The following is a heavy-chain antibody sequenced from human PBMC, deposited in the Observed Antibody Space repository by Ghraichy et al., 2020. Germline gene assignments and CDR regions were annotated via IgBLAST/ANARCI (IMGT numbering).Heavy chain of an antibody. D-gene: IGHD1-26*01. CDR3: TRELSGSFFEY. V-gene: IGHV3-21*01. Sequence: GGSLRLSCAASGFTFGIYTMNWVRQAPGKGLEWVSSITGTSDHTFYADSVNGRFTNSRDNAKNSLYLQMDSLTAEDTAVYYCTRELSGSFFEYWGQGTLVTVYS. J-gene: IGHJ4*02. CDR1: GFTFGIYT. CDR2: ITGTSDHT.